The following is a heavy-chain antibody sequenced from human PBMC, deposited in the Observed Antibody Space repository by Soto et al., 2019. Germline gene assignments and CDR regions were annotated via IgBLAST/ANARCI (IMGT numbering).Heavy chain of an antibody. D-gene: IGHD4-17*01. J-gene: IGHJ4*02. V-gene: IGHV4-39*01. CDR1: GGSISSSSYY. CDR2: IYYSGST. Sequence: SSETLSLTCTVSGGSISSSSYYWGWIRQPPGKGLEWIGSIYYSGSTYYNPSLKSRVTISVDTSKNQFSLKLSSVTAADTAVYYCARGIYGDKDYWGQGTLVTVS. CDR3: ARGIYGDKDY.